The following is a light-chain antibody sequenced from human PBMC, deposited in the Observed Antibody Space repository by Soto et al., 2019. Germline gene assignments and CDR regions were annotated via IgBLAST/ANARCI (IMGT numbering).Light chain of an antibody. CDR3: AAWDDTLGGV. J-gene: IGLJ3*02. CDR2: SND. CDR1: SSNIGSNY. V-gene: IGLV1-47*02. Sequence: QSVLTQPPSASGTPGQTVTISCSGGSSNIGSNYVYWYQQLSGTAPRLIIYSNDQRSSGVPDRFSGSRSGTSAFLAISGLRSEDEADYYCAAWDDTLGGVFGGGTKLTVL.